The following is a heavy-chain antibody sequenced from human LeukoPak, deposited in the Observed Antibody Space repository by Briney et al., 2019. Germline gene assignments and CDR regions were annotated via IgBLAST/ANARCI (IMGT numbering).Heavy chain of an antibody. CDR1: GYSFATRW. CDR3: ARGAYGSGSYYNYYGMDV. D-gene: IGHD3-10*01. CDR2: IYPDDSDA. V-gene: IGHV5-51*04. J-gene: IGHJ6*02. Sequence: GESLKISCKGSGYSFATRWVAWVRQMPGKGLEWMGIIYPDDSDARYSPSFQGQVTISADKPISTAYLQWSSLKASDTAMYFCARGAYGSGSYYNYYGMDVWGQGTTVTVSS.